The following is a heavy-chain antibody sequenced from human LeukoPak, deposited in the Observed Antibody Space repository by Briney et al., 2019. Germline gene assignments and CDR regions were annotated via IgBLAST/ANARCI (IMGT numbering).Heavy chain of an antibody. CDR1: GFTFSSYT. V-gene: IGHV3-48*01. D-gene: IGHD5-24*01. CDR2: IGTSSTTI. Sequence: GGSLRLSCAASGFTFSSYTMNWVRQPPGKGLEWVSNIGTSSTTIYYADSVKGRFTISRDNAMNSLYLQMNSLRAEDTAVYYCARDPGEMATIPYFDYWGQGTLVTVSS. CDR3: ARDPGEMATIPYFDY. J-gene: IGHJ4*02.